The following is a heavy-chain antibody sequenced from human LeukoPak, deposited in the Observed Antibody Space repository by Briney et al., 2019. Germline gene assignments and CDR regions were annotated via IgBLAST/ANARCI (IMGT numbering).Heavy chain of an antibody. CDR2: ISYDGSNK. Sequence: GGSLRLSCAASGFTFSSYAMHWVRQAPGKGLEWVAVISYDGSNKYYADSVKGRFTISRDNSKNTLYLQMNSLRAADTAVYYCARDIGGASRFTYFDYWGQGTLVTVSS. CDR3: ARDIGGASRFTYFDY. J-gene: IGHJ4*02. V-gene: IGHV3-30-3*01. CDR1: GFTFSSYA. D-gene: IGHD1-26*01.